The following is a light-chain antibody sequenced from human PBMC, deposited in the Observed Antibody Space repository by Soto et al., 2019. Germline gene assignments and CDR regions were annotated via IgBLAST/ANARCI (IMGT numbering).Light chain of an antibody. CDR3: QQSYSTPLIT. Sequence: DIQMTQSPSSLSASVGDRVTITCRASQSISSYLNWYQHKPGKAXKLLIYAASSLQSGVPSRFSGSGSGTDFTLTISSLQPEDFANYYGQQSYSTPLITFGQGTRLEIK. V-gene: IGKV1-39*01. J-gene: IGKJ5*01. CDR1: QSISSY. CDR2: AAS.